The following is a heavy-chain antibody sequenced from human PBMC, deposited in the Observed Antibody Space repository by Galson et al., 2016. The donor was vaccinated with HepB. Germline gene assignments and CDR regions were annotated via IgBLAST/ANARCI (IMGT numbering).Heavy chain of an antibody. J-gene: IGHJ5*02. CDR1: GGSFRSYS. CDR3: AGLLAAAAGTFWFDP. Sequence: SVKVSCKASGGSFRSYSVSWVRQAPGQGLEWMGGIIPIFGTPNYAQKFQGRLTISADDSTSTTYMELTSRRYEDTALYYCAGLLAAAAGTFWFDPWGQGTLVTVSS. CDR2: IIPIFGTP. D-gene: IGHD6-13*01. V-gene: IGHV1-69*13.